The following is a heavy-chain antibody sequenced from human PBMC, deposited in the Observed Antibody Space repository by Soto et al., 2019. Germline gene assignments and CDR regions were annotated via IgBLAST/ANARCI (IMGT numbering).Heavy chain of an antibody. J-gene: IGHJ6*04. CDR3: ARDHVNESQLFYDYYGMDV. CDR2: IYYSGST. CDR1: DGSVSSGSYY. V-gene: IGHV4-61*01. D-gene: IGHD5-18*01. Sequence: QVQLQESGPGLVKPSETLSLTCTVSDGSVSSGSYYWIWIRQPPGKGLEWIGYIYYSGSTNYNPSLKRRVTISVYTSKIQFSLKLSSVAAADTAVYYCARDHVNESQLFYDYYGMDVWGNGTTVLVAA.